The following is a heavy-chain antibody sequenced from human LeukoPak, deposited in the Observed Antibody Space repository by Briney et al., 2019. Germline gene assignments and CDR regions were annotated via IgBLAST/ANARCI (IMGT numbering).Heavy chain of an antibody. J-gene: IGHJ4*02. Sequence: SETLSLTCIVSGGSISSNYWNWIRQPPGKGLEWIGNIYYSGSTYHNPSLMSQVTISVDRSRNQFSLNLTSSTAADTAVYYCATSPKFGVVSDWGQGTLVTVSS. CDR3: ATSPKFGVVSD. D-gene: IGHD3-3*01. V-gene: IGHV4-59*01. CDR2: IYYSGST. CDR1: GGSISSNY.